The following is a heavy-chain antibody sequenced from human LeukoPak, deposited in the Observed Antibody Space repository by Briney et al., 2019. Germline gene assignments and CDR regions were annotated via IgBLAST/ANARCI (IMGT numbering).Heavy chain of an antibody. J-gene: IGHJ3*02. CDR2: INQDGSDT. Sequence: NINQDGSDTFYVDSVKGRFTISRDNANDSLYLQMNSLRAEDTAVYYCARDSGKTSDAFDIWGQGTMVTVSS. V-gene: IGHV3-7*01. CDR3: ARDSGKTSDAFDI.